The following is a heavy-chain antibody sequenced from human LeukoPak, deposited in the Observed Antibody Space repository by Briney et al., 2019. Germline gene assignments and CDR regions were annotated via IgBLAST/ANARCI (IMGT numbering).Heavy chain of an antibody. CDR1: GGSFSGYY. Sequence: PSETLSLTCAVYGGSFSGYYWSWIRQPPGKGLEWIGEINHSGSTNYNPSLKSRVTISVDTSKNQFSLKLSSVTAADTAVYYCARQGHRGYYYGSGSPRSVAGWFDPWGQGTLVTVSS. CDR2: INHSGST. V-gene: IGHV4-34*01. J-gene: IGHJ5*02. CDR3: ARQGHRGYYYGSGSPRSVAGWFDP. D-gene: IGHD3-10*01.